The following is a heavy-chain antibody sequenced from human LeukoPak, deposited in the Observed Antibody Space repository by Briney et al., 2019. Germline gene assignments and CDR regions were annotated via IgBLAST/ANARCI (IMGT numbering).Heavy chain of an antibody. V-gene: IGHV3-21*01. CDR2: IGTSGRYI. J-gene: IGHJ4*02. D-gene: IGHD3-9*01. Sequence: GGSLRLSCAASGFTFSSYPLNWVRQAPGKGLEWVSSIGTSGRYIYYADSLKGRFTISRDNAKNSLYLQMNSLRAEDTAVYYCARARYFDWSPLDYWGQGTLVTVSS. CDR1: GFTFSSYP. CDR3: ARARYFDWSPLDY.